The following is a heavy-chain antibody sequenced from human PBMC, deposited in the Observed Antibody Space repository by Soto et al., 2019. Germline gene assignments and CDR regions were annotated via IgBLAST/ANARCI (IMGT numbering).Heavy chain of an antibody. V-gene: IGHV3-23*01. Sequence: LRLSCAASGFTFSSYAMSWVRQAPGKGLEWVSAISGSGGSTYYADSVKGRFTISRGNSKNTLYLQMNSLRAEDTAVYYCAKDWDLRYFDWPAIWGQGTMVTVSS. J-gene: IGHJ3*02. CDR1: GFTFSSYA. D-gene: IGHD3-9*01. CDR2: ISGSGGST. CDR3: AKDWDLRYFDWPAI.